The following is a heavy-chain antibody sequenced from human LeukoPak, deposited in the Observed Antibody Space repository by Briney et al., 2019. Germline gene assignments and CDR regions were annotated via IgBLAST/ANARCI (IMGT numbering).Heavy chain of an antibody. CDR1: GGSISSYY. CDR2: IYYSGST. V-gene: IGHV4-59*08. D-gene: IGHD4-17*01. Sequence: PSETLSLTCTGSGGSISSYYWSWIRQPPGKGLEWIGYIYYSGSTNYNPSLKSRVTISIDTSKNQFSLKLSSVTAAETAVYYCARGTTVTTPDYWGQGTLVTVSS. CDR3: ARGTTVTTPDY. J-gene: IGHJ4*02.